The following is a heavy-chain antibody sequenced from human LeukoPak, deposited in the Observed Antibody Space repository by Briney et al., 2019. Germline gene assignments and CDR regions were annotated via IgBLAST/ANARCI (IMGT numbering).Heavy chain of an antibody. J-gene: IGHJ4*02. V-gene: IGHV3-23*01. D-gene: IGHD6-13*01. CDR3: AKVATEAGQVGRKYLDY. CDR1: GFTFSSYT. Sequence: PGGSLRLSCAASGFTFSSYTMTWVRQAPGKGLEWVSGITGSGANTYYADAVKGRFTTSRDNPKNTLYLQTNSLRAEDTAVYYCAKVATEAGQVGRKYLDYWGQGTLVTVSS. CDR2: ITGSGANT.